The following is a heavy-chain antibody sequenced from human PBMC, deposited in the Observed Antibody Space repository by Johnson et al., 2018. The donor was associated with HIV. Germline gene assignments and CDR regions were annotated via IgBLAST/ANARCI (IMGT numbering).Heavy chain of an antibody. CDR3: AKGRYSSSWYLAGAFDV. J-gene: IGHJ3*01. V-gene: IGHV3-7*03. CDR1: GFTFSSYW. Sequence: VQLVESGGGLVQPGGSLRLSCAASGFTFSSYWMSWVRQAPGKGLEWVANIKQDGSEKYYVYSVKGRFPISRDNSKNTRYLQMNRLRAEDTAVYYCAKGRYSSSWYLAGAFDVWGQGTMVSVSS. D-gene: IGHD6-13*01. CDR2: IKQDGSEK.